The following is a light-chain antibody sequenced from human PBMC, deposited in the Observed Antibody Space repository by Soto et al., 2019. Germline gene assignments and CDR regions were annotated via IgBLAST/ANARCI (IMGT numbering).Light chain of an antibody. Sequence: QSVLTQPASVSGSPGQSITISCTGTSSDVGGYTYVSWYQQHPGKAPKLMIYDVTNRPSGISNRFSGSKSGNTASLTISGLQAEDEADYYCSSYTSNNTVIFGGGTKVTV. J-gene: IGLJ2*01. V-gene: IGLV2-14*01. CDR3: SSYTSNNTVI. CDR2: DVT. CDR1: SSDVGGYTY.